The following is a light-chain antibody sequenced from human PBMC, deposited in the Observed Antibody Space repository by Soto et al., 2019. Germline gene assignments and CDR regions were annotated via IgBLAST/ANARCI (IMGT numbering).Light chain of an antibody. CDR3: QQRSDWPPSLT. CDR2: AAS. V-gene: IGKV3-11*01. CDR1: QSVSSS. J-gene: IGKJ4*01. Sequence: EIVLTQSPATLSLSPGERATLSCRANQSVSSSLAWYQQKPGQAPRLLIYAASNRATGIPTRFSGSGSGTDFTLTISSLEPEDFGVYYCQQRSDWPPSLTFGGGTKVEIK.